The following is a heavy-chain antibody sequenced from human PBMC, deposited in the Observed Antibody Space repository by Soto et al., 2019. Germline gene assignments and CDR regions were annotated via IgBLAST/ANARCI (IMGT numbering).Heavy chain of an antibody. V-gene: IGHV1-8*01. J-gene: IGHJ5*02. Sequence: ASVKVSCKASGYTFTSYDINWVRQATGQGLEWMGWMNPNSGNTGYAQKFQGRVTMTRNTSISTAYMELSSLRSEDTAVYYCARVRITMVRGVNTWFDPWGQGTLVTVSS. D-gene: IGHD3-10*01. CDR1: GYTFTSYD. CDR2: MNPNSGNT. CDR3: ARVRITMVRGVNTWFDP.